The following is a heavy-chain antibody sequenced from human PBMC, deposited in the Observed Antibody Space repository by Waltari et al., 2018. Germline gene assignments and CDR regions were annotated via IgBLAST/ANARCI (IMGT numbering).Heavy chain of an antibody. CDR2: IYTSGST. CDR3: ARDGRFPYYYYYMDV. CDR1: GGSISSYY. D-gene: IGHD3-3*01. J-gene: IGHJ6*03. V-gene: IGHV4-4*07. Sequence: QVQLQESGPGLVKPSETLSPPCTVSGGSISSYYWSWIRQPAGKGLEWIGRIYTSGSTNYNPSLKSRVTMSVDTSKNQFSLKLSSVTAADTAVYYCARDGRFPYYYYYMDVWGKGTTVTISS.